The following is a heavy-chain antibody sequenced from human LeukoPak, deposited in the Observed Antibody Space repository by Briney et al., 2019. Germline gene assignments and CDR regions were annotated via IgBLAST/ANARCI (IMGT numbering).Heavy chain of an antibody. CDR2: ISSSGSTI. CDR1: GFTFSSYS. D-gene: IGHD3-10*02. J-gene: IGHJ6*04. Sequence: GGSLRLFCAASGFTFSSYSMNWVRQAPGKGLEWVSYISSSGSTIYYADSVKGRFTISRDNAKNSLYLQMNSLRAEDTAVYYCAELGITMIGGVWGKGTTVTISS. CDR3: AELGITMIGGV. V-gene: IGHV3-48*04.